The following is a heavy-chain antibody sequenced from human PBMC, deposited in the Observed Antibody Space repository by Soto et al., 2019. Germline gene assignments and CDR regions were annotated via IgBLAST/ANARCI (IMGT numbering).Heavy chain of an antibody. Sequence: QVQLQESGLGLVKPSETLSLTCPVSGGSISSYYWSWIRQPPGKVLEWLGYIYYSGSTNYNPSLKSRVTISVDTSKIQFSLKLSSVTAADTAVYYCARVWGYAFDIWGQVTMVTLSS. CDR2: IYYSGST. V-gene: IGHV4-59*08. D-gene: IGHD7-27*01. J-gene: IGHJ3*02. CDR3: ARVWGYAFDI. CDR1: GGSISSYY.